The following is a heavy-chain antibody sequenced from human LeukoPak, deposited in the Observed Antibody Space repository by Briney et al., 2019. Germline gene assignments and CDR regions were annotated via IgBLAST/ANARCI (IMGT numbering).Heavy chain of an antibody. CDR2: ISSSSSYI. Sequence: PGGSLRLSCAASGFTFSSYSMNWVRQAPGKGLEWVSSISSSSSYIYYADSVKGRFTISRDNAKNSLYLQMNSLRAEDTAVYYCARQDCGGGCSSSFDYWGQGTLVTVSS. J-gene: IGHJ4*02. CDR1: GFTFSSYS. D-gene: IGHD2-21*02. CDR3: ARQDCGGGCSSSFDY. V-gene: IGHV3-21*01.